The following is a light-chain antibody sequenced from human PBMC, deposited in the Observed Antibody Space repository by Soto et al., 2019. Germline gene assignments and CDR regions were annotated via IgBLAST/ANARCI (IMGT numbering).Light chain of an antibody. CDR1: QTASSSH. CDR2: DAS. Sequence: EIVLTQSPGALSLSPGERATLSCRVSQTASSSHLAWYQQKPGQAPRLLIYDASSRATGISDRFSGSGYGTDFTLTISRLESEDFAVYYCQQYGRSPYTFGQGTKVDIK. V-gene: IGKV3-20*01. CDR3: QQYGRSPYT. J-gene: IGKJ2*01.